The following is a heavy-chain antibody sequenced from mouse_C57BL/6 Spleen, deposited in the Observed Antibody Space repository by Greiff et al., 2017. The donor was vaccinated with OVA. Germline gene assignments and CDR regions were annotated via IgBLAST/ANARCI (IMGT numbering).Heavy chain of an antibody. CDR3: ARNGRGYFDV. CDR1: GYAFSSSW. CDR2: IYPGDGDT. D-gene: IGHD1-1*01. Sequence: VKLMESGPELVKPGASVKISCKASGYAFSSSWMNWVKQRPGKGLEWIGRIYPGDGDTNYNGKFKGKATLTADKSSSTAYMQLSSLTSEDSAVYFCARNGRGYFDVWGTGTTVTVSS. J-gene: IGHJ1*03. V-gene: IGHV1-82*01.